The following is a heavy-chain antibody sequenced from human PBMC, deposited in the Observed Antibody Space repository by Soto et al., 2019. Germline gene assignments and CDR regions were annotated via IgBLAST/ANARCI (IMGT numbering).Heavy chain of an antibody. CDR1: GFTLRTYA. D-gene: IGHD3-3*01. CDR3: ARELTVFGVVTPDY. V-gene: IGHV3-30*04. CDR2: ISYDGKFE. Sequence: ESGGGVVQPGRSLRLSCTASGFTLRTYAMHWVRQAPGKGLEWVAVISYDGKFEYYGDSVKGQFTISRDNSRNTVYLQMNSLTTEDTAVYYCARELTVFGVVTPDYWGQGTLVTVSS. J-gene: IGHJ4*02.